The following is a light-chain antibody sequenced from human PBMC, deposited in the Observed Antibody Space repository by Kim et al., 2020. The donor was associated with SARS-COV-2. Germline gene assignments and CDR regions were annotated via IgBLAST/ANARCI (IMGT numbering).Light chain of an antibody. V-gene: IGLV3-19*01. CDR2: GKN. J-gene: IGLJ3*02. CDR3: NSRDSSGNHLV. CDR1: SLSSDV. Sequence: AWGQTVRITCQGESLSSDVASWYQHKPGQAPVLVIYGKNNRPSGIPDRFSGSSSGNTASLTITGAQAEDEADYYCNSRDSSGNHLVFGGGTQLTVL.